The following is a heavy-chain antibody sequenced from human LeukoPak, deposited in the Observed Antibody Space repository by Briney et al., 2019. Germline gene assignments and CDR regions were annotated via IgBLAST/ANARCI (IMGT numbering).Heavy chain of an antibody. CDR1: GGSISSYY. CDR3: ARQGGVRGYYGSGSYYYDY. Sequence: SETLSLTCTVSGGSISSYYWSWIRQPPEKGLEWIGYINDSGSTNYNPSLKSRVTISVDTSKNQFSLKLSSVTAADTAVYYCARQGGVRGYYGSGSYYYDYWGQGTLVTVPS. CDR2: INDSGST. D-gene: IGHD3-10*01. V-gene: IGHV4-59*01. J-gene: IGHJ4*02.